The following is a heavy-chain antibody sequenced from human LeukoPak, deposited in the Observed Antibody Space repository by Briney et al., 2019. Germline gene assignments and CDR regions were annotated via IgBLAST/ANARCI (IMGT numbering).Heavy chain of an antibody. J-gene: IGHJ4*02. Sequence: GRSLRLSCAASGFTFSDYTMDWVRQAPGKGLEWVAVISYDGTNKYYADSVKGRFTISRDNSKNTLYLQMSSLRAEDTAVYYCATVGSSTWYYFDYWGQGTLVTVSS. CDR2: ISYDGTNK. CDR3: ATVGSSTWYYFDY. V-gene: IGHV3-30-3*01. CDR1: GFTFSDYT. D-gene: IGHD6-13*01.